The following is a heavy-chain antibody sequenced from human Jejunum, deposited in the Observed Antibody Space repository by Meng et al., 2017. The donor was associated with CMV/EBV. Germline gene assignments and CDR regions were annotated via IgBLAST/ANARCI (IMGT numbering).Heavy chain of an antibody. V-gene: IGHV4-59*08. Sequence: QVQLQESGPGLVKPSETLSLTCTVSGDSISTYYWSWIRQSPGKGLEWIGWIYHTGSTNYNPSLKSRVTMSLDTSKNKFSLNLRSVTAADTAVYYCARHPSYFDSWGQGTLVTVSS. CDR1: GDSISTYY. CDR2: IYHTGST. CDR3: ARHPSYFDS. J-gene: IGHJ4*02.